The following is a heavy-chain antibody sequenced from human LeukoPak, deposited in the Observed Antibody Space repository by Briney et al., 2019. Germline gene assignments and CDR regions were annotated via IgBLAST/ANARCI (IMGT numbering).Heavy chain of an antibody. CDR2: INPDGSEK. Sequence: PGGSLTLSCTASGFTFSSYWMSWVRQAPGKGLEWVASINPDGSEKYSVDSVEGRFTISRDNAKNLLYLQVNSLRVEDTAFYYCARDLAYSRLDYWGQGMLVTVSS. CDR1: GFTFSSYW. D-gene: IGHD5-18*01. V-gene: IGHV3-7*01. J-gene: IGHJ4*02. CDR3: ARDLAYSRLDY.